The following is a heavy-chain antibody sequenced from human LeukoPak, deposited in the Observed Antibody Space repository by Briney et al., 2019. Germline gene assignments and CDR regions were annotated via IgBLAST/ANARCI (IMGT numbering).Heavy chain of an antibody. D-gene: IGHD3-10*01. J-gene: IGHJ4*02. CDR3: ARDYYGSGSY. CDR1: GFTFSGYW. Sequence: GGSLRLSCAASGFTFSGYWMLWVRQAPGKGLVWVSRISNDGTTTNYADSVKGRFTISRDSAKNTLYLQMNSLRAEDTAVYYCARDYYGSGSYWGQGALVTVSS. V-gene: IGHV3-74*01. CDR2: ISNDGTTT.